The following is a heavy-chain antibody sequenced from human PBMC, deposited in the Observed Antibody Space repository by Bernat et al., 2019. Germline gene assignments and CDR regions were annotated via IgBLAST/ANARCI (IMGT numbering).Heavy chain of an antibody. V-gene: IGHV1-18*01. D-gene: IGHD2-2*01. J-gene: IGHJ6*03. CDR3: ARDVVVPAAIYIDV. Sequence: QVQLVKSEAEVKKPGASVKVSCKATGYTFTSYGISWVRQAPGQGLEWMGWISAYNGNTNYAQKLQGRDTMTTDTSTSTAYMELRSLKSDDTAVYYCARDVVVPAAIYIDVWGKGTTFTVS. CDR1: GYTFTSYG. CDR2: ISAYNGNT.